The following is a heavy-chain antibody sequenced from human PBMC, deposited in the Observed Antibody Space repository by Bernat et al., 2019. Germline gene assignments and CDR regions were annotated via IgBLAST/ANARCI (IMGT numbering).Heavy chain of an antibody. D-gene: IGHD3-22*01. CDR3: ARLLYYYDSSGYYNHFDY. CDR1: GGSISSSSYY. Sequence: QLQLQESGPGLVKPSETLSLTCTVSGGSISSSSYYWGWIRQPPRKGLEWIGSIYYSGSTYYNPSLKSRVTISVDTSKNQFSLKLSSVTAADTAVYYCARLLYYYDSSGYYNHFDYWGQGTLVTVSS. J-gene: IGHJ4*02. V-gene: IGHV4-39*01. CDR2: IYYSGST.